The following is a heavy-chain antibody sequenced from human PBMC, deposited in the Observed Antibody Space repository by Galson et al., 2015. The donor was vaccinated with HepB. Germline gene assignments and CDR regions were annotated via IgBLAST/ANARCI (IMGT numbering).Heavy chain of an antibody. V-gene: IGHV1-18*01. CDR3: ARDSYYYDMSGYRHYFDY. CDR1: GYAFTAYG. D-gene: IGHD3-22*01. CDR2: ISASDGET. Sequence: SVKVSCKASGYAFTAYGISWVRQAPGQGLEWMGWISASDGETHFAQKFQARVTMTTDTSTSTAYMELRSLRSDDTAVYYCARDSYYYDMSGYRHYFDYWGQGTLVTVSS. J-gene: IGHJ4*02.